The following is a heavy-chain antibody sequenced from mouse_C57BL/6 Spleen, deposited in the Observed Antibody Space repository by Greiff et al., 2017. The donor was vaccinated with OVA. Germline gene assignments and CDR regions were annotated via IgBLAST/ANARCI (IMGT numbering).Heavy chain of an antibody. CDR2: IRNKANGYTT. V-gene: IGHV7-3*01. CDR1: GFTFTDYY. CDR3: ARYGNYAMDY. Sequence: EVQLVESGGGLVQPGGSLSLSCAASGFTFTDYYMSWVRQPPGTALEWLGFIRNKANGYTTEYSASVKGRFTISRDNSQSILYLQMNALRAEDSATYYCARYGNYAMDYWGQGTSVTVSS. J-gene: IGHJ4*01.